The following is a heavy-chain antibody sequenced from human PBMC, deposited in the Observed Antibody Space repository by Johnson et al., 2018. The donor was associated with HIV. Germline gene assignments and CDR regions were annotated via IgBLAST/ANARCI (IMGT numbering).Heavy chain of an antibody. CDR3: ARGSRYKYDNDDAHLLHAFYI. D-gene: IGHD3-22*01. Sequence: QVQLVESGGGVVQPGRSLRLSCAASGFTFSSYAMHWVRQAPGKGLEWVAVISYDGSEKYFADSVKGRFAISRDSSKNTLYLKMNSLIAEDTAVYYCARGSRYKYDNDDAHLLHAFYIWGQGTMFTVSS. V-gene: IGHV3-30*09. J-gene: IGHJ3*02. CDR1: GFTFSSYA. CDR2: ISYDGSEK.